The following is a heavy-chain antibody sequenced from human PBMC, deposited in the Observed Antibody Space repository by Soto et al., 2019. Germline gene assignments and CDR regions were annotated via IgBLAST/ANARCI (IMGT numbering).Heavy chain of an antibody. CDR1: GGTSSSYA. J-gene: IGHJ4*02. CDR3: ASRPGGYNYRIDY. Sequence: QVQLVQSGAEVKKPGSSVKVSCKASGGTSSSYAISWVRQAPGQGLEWMGGIIPIFGTPDYAQKFQGRVTITADESTSTAYMDLSSLRSEDTAVFYCASRPGGYNYRIDYWGQGTLVAVSS. D-gene: IGHD5-18*01. CDR2: IIPIFGTP. V-gene: IGHV1-69*12.